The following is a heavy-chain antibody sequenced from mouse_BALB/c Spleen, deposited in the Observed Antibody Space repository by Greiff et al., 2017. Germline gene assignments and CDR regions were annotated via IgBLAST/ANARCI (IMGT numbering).Heavy chain of an antibody. V-gene: IGHV5-6-2*01. CDR1: GFTFSSYY. Sequence: EVQLVESGGGLVKLGGSLKLSCAASGFTFSSYYMSWVRQTPEKRLELVAAINSNGGSTYYPDTVKGRFTISRDNAKNTLYLQMSSLKSEDTALYYCAREGLRDYYFDYWGQGTTLTVSS. CDR3: AREGLRDYYFDY. J-gene: IGHJ2*01. CDR2: INSNGGST. D-gene: IGHD2-4*01.